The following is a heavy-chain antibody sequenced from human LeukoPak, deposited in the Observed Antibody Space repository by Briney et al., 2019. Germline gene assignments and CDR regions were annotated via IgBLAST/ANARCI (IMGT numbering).Heavy chain of an antibody. CDR1: GGSINSFY. V-gene: IGHV4-59*13. CDR2: IYYSGST. Sequence: SETLSLTCSVSGGSINSFYWSWIWQPPGKGLEWIGYIYYSGSTNYNPSLKSRATISVDTSKNQFSLNLSSVTAADTAVYYCARHWGSRGAFDIWGQGTMVTVSS. D-gene: IGHD7-27*01. CDR3: ARHWGSRGAFDI. J-gene: IGHJ3*02.